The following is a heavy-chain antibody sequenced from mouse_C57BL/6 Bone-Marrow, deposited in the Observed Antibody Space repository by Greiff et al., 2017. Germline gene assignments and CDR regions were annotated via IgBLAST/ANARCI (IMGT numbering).Heavy chain of an antibody. V-gene: IGHV5-17*01. CDR3: ARPYDYPSCYAMDY. J-gene: IGHJ4*01. CDR1: GFTFSDYG. Sequence: DVHLVEPGGGLVKPGGSLKLSCAASGFTFSDYGMHWVRQAPEKGLAWVAYISSGSSTIYSADTVKGRFTISRDNANNTPYLQMTSLRSEDTAVYYCARPYDYPSCYAMDYWGQGTSVTVSS. CDR2: ISSGSSTI. D-gene: IGHD2-4*01.